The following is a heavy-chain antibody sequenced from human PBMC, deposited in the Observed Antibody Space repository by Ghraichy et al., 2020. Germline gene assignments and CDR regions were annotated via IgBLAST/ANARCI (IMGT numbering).Heavy chain of an antibody. J-gene: IGHJ6*02. V-gene: IGHV4-59*01. CDR3: AKMGNYYGSGSNNYYYGMDV. D-gene: IGHD3-10*01. CDR1: GGSISSYY. CDR2: IYYSGST. Sequence: SETLSLTCTVSGGSISSYYWSWIRQPPGKGLEWIGYIYYSGSTNYNPSLKSRVTISVDTSKNQFSLKLSSVTAADTAVYYCAKMGNYYGSGSNNYYYGMDVWGQGTTVTVSS.